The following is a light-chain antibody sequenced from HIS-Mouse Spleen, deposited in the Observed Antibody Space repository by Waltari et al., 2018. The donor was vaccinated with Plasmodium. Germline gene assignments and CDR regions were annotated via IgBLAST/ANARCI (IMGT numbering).Light chain of an antibody. CDR1: QSVSSY. V-gene: IGKV3-11*01. Sequence: EIVLTQSPATLSLSPGERATLSCRASQSVSSYLAWYQQKPGQAPRLLIYDASNRATGIPARFGGSGSETDITLTISSLEPEDFAVYYCQQRSNWPRVLTFGGGTKVEIK. CDR2: DAS. CDR3: QQRSNWPRVLT. J-gene: IGKJ4*01.